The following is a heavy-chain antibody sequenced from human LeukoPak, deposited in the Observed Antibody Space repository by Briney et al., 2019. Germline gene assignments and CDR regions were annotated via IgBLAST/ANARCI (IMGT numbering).Heavy chain of an antibody. CDR2: IYYSGST. D-gene: IGHD4-23*01. CDR3: ARRDDHGGYIDY. Sequence: SETLSLTCTVSGGSITSSIYFWGWIRQPPRKGLEWIGSIYYSGSTYYNPSLKGRVTISVDTSKNQFSLKLTSVTAADTALYYCARRDDHGGYIDYWGQGTLVTVSS. CDR1: GGSITSSIYF. V-gene: IGHV4-39*01. J-gene: IGHJ4*02.